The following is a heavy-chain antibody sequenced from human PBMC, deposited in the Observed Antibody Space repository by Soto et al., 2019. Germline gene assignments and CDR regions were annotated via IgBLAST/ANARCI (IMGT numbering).Heavy chain of an antibody. CDR2: VHHSWGS. D-gene: IGHD3-10*01. V-gene: IGHV4-59*08. Sequence: QVQLQESGPGLVKPSETLSLSCTVSGGSINSYYWSWIRQSPGKRMEWIGYVHHSWGSSYNPSLQRRVAISLDTPKSQFSLKVTSVTATDTAVYYCARQGFVPLHGLVDVWGKGTTVTVSS. CDR3: ARQGFVPLHGLVDV. J-gene: IGHJ6*04. CDR1: GGSINSYY.